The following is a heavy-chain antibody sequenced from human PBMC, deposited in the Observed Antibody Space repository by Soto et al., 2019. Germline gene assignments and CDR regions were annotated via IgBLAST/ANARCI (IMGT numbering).Heavy chain of an antibody. V-gene: IGHV1-24*01. Sequence: ASVKVSCKVSGYTLTELSMHWVRQAPGKGLEWMGGFDPEDGETIYAQKFQGRVTMTEDTSTDTAYMELSSLRSEDTAVYYCATLPTWIELRAAAGYLCLDVWGKGTTVTVSS. CDR3: ATLPTWIELRAAAGYLCLDV. CDR2: FDPEDGET. CDR1: GYTLTELS. D-gene: IGHD6-13*01. J-gene: IGHJ6*04.